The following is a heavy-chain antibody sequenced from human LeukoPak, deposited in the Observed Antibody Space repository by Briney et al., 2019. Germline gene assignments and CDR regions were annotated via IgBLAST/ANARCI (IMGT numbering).Heavy chain of an antibody. V-gene: IGHV1-3*01. D-gene: IGHD2-21*02. CDR3: ARHVVVTASPYGMDV. J-gene: IGHJ6*02. CDR1: GYTFTSYA. Sequence: ASVKVSCKASGYTFTSYAMHWVRQAPGQRLEWMGWINAGNGNTKYSQKFQGRVTITRDTSASTAYMELSSLRSEDTAVYYCARHVVVTASPYGMDVWGQGTTVTVSS. CDR2: INAGNGNT.